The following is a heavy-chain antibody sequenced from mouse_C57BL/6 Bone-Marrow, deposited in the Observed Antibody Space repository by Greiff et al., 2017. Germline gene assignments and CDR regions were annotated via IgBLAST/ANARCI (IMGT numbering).Heavy chain of an antibody. Sequence: EVKLVESGGGLVKPGGSLKLSCAASGFTFSSYAMSWVRQTPEKRLEWVATISDGGSYTYYPDNVKGRFTISRDNAKNNLYLQMSHLKSEDTAMYYCARDPSGYFDYWGQGTTLTVSS. V-gene: IGHV5-4*01. CDR3: ARDPSGYFDY. D-gene: IGHD4-1*01. J-gene: IGHJ2*01. CDR1: GFTFSSYA. CDR2: ISDGGSYT.